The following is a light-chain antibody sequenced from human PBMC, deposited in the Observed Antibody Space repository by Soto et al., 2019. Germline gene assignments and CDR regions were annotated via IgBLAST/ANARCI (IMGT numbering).Light chain of an antibody. CDR1: SSDVGSYNL. J-gene: IGLJ1*01. Sequence: QSVLTQPASVSGSPGQSITISCTGTSSDVGSYNLVSWYQHHPGKAPKFMIYEGSKRPSGVSNRFSGSKSGNTASLTISGLQAEDEADYYCCSYAGSSTYVFGNGTKATVL. CDR3: CSYAGSSTYV. V-gene: IGLV2-23*01. CDR2: EGS.